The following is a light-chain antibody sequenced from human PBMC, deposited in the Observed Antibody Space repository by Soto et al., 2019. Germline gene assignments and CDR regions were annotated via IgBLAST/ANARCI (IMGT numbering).Light chain of an antibody. CDR2: AAS. V-gene: IGKV3-15*01. CDR3: QHLNNYPPFT. CDR1: QRISSN. J-gene: IGKJ3*01. Sequence: EIVMTQSPATLSVSPGERATLSCRASQRISSNLAWYQHKTGQAPRLLIYAASTRATGIPARFSGSGSETEFTLTISSLQSEDFAVYYCQHLNNYPPFTFGPGTKVDLE.